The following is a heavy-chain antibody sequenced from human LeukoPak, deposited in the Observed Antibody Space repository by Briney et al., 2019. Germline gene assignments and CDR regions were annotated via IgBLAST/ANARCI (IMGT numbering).Heavy chain of an antibody. J-gene: IGHJ5*02. D-gene: IGHD3-9*01. CDR3: ARCVRYFEAVNWFDP. CDR2: INPNSGGT. Sequence: ASVKVSFKASGYTFTGYYMHRVRQAPGQGAEWMGWINPNSGGTNFAQKFQGRVTMTRDTSISTAYMELSRLRSDDTAVYYCARCVRYFEAVNWFDPWGQGTLASVS. CDR1: GYTFTGYY. V-gene: IGHV1-2*02.